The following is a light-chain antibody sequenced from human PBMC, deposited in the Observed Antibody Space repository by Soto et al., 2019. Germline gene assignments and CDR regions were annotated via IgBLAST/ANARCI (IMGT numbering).Light chain of an antibody. V-gene: IGKV3-11*01. CDR3: QQRSNWPP. CDR2: DAS. Sequence: EIVLTQSPATVSVSPGERGTLSCRASQSVSSYLAWYQQKPGQAPRLLIYDASNRATGIPARFSGSGSGTDFTLTISSLEPEDFAVYYCQQRSNWPPFGQGTRLEIK. CDR1: QSVSSY. J-gene: IGKJ5*01.